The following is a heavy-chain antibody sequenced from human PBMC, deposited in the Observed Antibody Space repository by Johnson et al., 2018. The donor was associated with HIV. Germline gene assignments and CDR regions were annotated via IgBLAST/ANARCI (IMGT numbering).Heavy chain of an antibody. CDR3: ARENQGYSYRAFDI. CDR1: GFTFSSYA. J-gene: IGHJ3*02. V-gene: IGHV3-7*01. CDR2: IKQDGSEK. D-gene: IGHD5-18*01. Sequence: VQLVESGGGVVQPGRSLRLSCAASGFTFSSYAMHWVRQAPGKGLEWVANIKQDGSEKYYVDSVKGRFTISRDNAKNSLYLQMNSLRAEDTAVYYCARENQGYSYRAFDIWGQGTMVTVSS.